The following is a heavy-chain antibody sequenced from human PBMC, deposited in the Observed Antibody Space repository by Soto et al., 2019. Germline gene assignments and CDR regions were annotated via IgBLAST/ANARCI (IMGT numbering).Heavy chain of an antibody. J-gene: IGHJ6*02. Sequence: GASVKVSCKASGYTFTSYAMHWVRQAPGQRLEWMGWINAGNGNTKYSQKFQGRVTMTEDTSTDTAYMELSSLRSEDTAVYYCATTSSGTQRYYYGMDVWGQGTTVTVS. V-gene: IGHV1-3*01. CDR3: ATTSSGTQRYYYGMDV. CDR2: INAGNGNT. D-gene: IGHD3-10*01. CDR1: GYTFTSYA.